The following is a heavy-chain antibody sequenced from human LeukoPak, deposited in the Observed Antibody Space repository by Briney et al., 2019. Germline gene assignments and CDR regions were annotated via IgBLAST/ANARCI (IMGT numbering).Heavy chain of an antibody. Sequence: PGGSLRLSCAASGFSFSSYAMSWVRQAPGKGLEWVSAISGSGGTTYYADSVKGRFTISRDNSKNTLYLQMNSLRAEDTAVYYCAKEGVFIYAYFDYWGQGTLVTVSS. D-gene: IGHD2/OR15-2a*01. CDR2: ISGSGGTT. CDR3: AKEGVFIYAYFDY. V-gene: IGHV3-23*01. J-gene: IGHJ4*02. CDR1: GFSFSSYA.